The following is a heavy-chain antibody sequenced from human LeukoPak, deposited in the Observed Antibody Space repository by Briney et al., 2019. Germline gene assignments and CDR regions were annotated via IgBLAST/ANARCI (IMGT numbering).Heavy chain of an antibody. CDR2: MNSNSGNT. J-gene: IGHJ6*03. CDR1: GYTFINHD. V-gene: IGHV1-8*02. CDR3: ARDGQLWLRDYYYYYMDV. D-gene: IGHD5-18*01. Sequence: ASVKVSCKGYGYTFINHDIDWVRQAAGQGLEWMGWMNSNSGNTGYAQKFQGRVTMTTDTSTSTAYMELRSLRSDDTAVYYCARDGQLWLRDYYYYYMDVWGKGTTVTVSS.